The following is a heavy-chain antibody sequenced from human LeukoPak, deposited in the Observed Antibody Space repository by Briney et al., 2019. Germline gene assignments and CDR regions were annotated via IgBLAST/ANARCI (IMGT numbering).Heavy chain of an antibody. CDR2: INPDNGGT. CDR3: ARDPSNSGYDYLYYFDY. D-gene: IGHD5-12*01. J-gene: IGHJ4*02. V-gene: IGHV1-2*02. Sequence: VASVTVSCKASGYTFTGYYMHWVRQAPGQGLERMGWINPDNGGTNYAQKFQGRVTMNRDMSISTAYMELSRLRSDDPAVYYCARDPSNSGYDYLYYFDYWGQGTLVTVSS. CDR1: GYTFTGYY.